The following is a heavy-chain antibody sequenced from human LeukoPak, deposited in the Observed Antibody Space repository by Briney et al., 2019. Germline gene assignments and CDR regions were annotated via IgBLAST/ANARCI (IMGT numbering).Heavy chain of an antibody. J-gene: IGHJ5*02. CDR3: ARAGNYYGRHTNWFDP. Sequence: GGSLRLSCAASGFTFSSYSMNWVRQAPGKGLERVSSISSGTSYIYYADSVKGRFTISRDNAKNSLYLQMNSLRAEDTAVYYCARAGNYYGRHTNWFDPWGQGTLVTVSS. D-gene: IGHD3-10*01. CDR2: ISSGTSYI. CDR1: GFTFSSYS. V-gene: IGHV3-21*01.